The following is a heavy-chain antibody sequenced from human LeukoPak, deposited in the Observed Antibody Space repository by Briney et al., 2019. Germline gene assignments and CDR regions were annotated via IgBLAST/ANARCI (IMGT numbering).Heavy chain of an antibody. CDR3: ARGDSWYFDL. J-gene: IGHJ2*01. CDR2: INPSGGST. Sequence: AASVKVSCKASGYTFTSYDINWVRQATGQGLEWMGIINPSGGSTSYAQKFQGRVTMTRDTSTSTVYMELSSLRSEDTAVYYCARGDSWYFDLWGRGTLVTVSS. V-gene: IGHV1-46*01. CDR1: GYTFTSYD.